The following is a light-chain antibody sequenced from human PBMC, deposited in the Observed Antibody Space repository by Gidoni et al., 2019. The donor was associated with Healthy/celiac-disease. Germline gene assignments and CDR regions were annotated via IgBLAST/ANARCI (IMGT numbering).Light chain of an antibody. V-gene: IGLV3-21*02. CDR2: DDS. CDR1: NIGSKS. J-gene: IGLJ1*01. Sequence: SYVLTQPPSVSVAPGQTARITCGGNNIGSKSVHWYQHKPGQAPVLVVYDDSDRPSGIPERFSGSNSGNTATLTISRVEAGDEADYYCQVWDSSSDHPEVFGTGTKVTVL. CDR3: QVWDSSSDHPEV.